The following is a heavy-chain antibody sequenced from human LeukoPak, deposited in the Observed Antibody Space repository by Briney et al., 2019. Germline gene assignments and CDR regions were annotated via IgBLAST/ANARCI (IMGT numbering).Heavy chain of an antibody. D-gene: IGHD5-24*01. J-gene: IGHJ4*02. V-gene: IGHV3-74*01. CDR1: GFTFSSYW. Sequence: PGGSLRLSCAASGFTFSSYWMHWVRHAPGKGLVWVSRINSDGSSTAYADSVKGRFTISRDNAKNTLYLQMNSLRAEDTAVYYCARGGDGYSEIDCWGQGTLVTVSS. CDR2: INSDGSST. CDR3: ARGGDGYSEIDC.